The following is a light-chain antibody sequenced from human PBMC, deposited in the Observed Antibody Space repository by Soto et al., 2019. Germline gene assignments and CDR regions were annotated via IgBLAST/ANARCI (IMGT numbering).Light chain of an antibody. CDR1: TGDVTSGHY. CDR3: MLSYSDTRSVL. Sequence: QAVVTQEPSLTVSPGGTVTLTCGSSTGDVTSGHYPYWLQQKPGQAPRTLIYETSKKHSWTPARFSGSLRGGKAALTLSRAQADDEAEYYCMLSYSDTRSVLFGGGTQLTVL. V-gene: IGLV7-46*01. CDR2: ETS. J-gene: IGLJ2*01.